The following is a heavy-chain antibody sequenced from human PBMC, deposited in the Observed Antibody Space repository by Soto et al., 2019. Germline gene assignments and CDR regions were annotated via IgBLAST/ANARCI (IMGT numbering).Heavy chain of an antibody. CDR3: VSLSVDVPE. D-gene: IGHD5-12*01. CDR1: GPTFIAYY. Sequence: QLVKSGAEVKKPGASVRVSCKTSGPTFIAYYIHWVRQAPGQGLEWMGWIDPKSGGTTYEQKFLGRVTMTRDTSINTAYMDLNRLTSEGTAVYYYVSLSVDVPEWGQGTLIPVSS. J-gene: IGHJ4*02. CDR2: IDPKSGGT. V-gene: IGHV1-2*02.